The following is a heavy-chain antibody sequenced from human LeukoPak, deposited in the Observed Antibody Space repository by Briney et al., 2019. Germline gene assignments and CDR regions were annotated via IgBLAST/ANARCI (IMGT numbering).Heavy chain of an antibody. D-gene: IGHD2-2*01. V-gene: IGHV4-30-2*02. CDR3: VKGYCRNASCYRGGGRTVDAFDI. Sequence: PSETLSLTCTVSGGSISSGGYYWSWIRQPPGKGLEWIGYIYHSGSTYYIPSLKSRVTISVDRSKNQFSLKLTSVTAADTAVYYCVKGYCRNASCYRGGGRTVDAFDIWGQGTTVTVSS. J-gene: IGHJ3*02. CDR2: IYHSGST. CDR1: GGSISSGGYY.